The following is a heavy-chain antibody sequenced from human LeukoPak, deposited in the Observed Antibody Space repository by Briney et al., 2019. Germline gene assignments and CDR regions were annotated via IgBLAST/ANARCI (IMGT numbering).Heavy chain of an antibody. CDR1: GFSFSSYW. D-gene: IGHD2-8*01. J-gene: IGHJ6*03. CDR2: IKQEGSEK. Sequence: GGSLRLSCAASGFSFSSYWMTWVRQAPGKGLEWVANIKQEGSEKYYVDSVKGRFTISRDNAKNSLYLQMNSLRAEDTAVYYCARAQDIVLIASANPMHYYYYMDVWGKGTTVTVSS. CDR3: ARAQDIVLIASANPMHYYYYMDV. V-gene: IGHV3-7*01.